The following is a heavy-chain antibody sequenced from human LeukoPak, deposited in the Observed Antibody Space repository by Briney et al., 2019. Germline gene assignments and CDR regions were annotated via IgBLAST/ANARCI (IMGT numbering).Heavy chain of an antibody. CDR3: ARGNDY. V-gene: IGHV4-59*08. Sequence: SETLSLTCTVSGGSISSSYWSWIRQPPGKGLEWIGYIYYSGSTNYNPSLKSRVTISVDAPKNQVSLKLSSVTAADTALYYCARGNDYWGQGTLVTVSS. CDR2: IYYSGST. CDR1: GGSISSSY. J-gene: IGHJ4*02.